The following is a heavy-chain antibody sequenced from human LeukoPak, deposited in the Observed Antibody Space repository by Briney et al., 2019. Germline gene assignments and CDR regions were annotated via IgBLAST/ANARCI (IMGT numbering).Heavy chain of an antibody. CDR2: ISSSSTI. CDR3: ARENYAVLFDY. D-gene: IGHD1-7*01. V-gene: IGHV3-69-1*01. J-gene: IGHJ4*02. Sequence: PGGSLRLSCAASGFTFSNYNMNWVRQAPGKGLECVSFISSSSTIYYADSVKGRFTISRDNAKNSLFLQMSSLRAEDTAVYYCARENYAVLFDYWGQGTLVTVSS. CDR1: GFTFSNYN.